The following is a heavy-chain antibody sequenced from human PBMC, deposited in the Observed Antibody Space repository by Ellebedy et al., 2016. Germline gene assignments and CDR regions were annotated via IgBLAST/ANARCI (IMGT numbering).Heavy chain of an antibody. D-gene: IGHD3-10*01. J-gene: IGHJ4*02. V-gene: IGHV4-59*08. CDR1: GGSISSYY. CDR2: IYYSGST. Sequence: SETLSLXXTVSGGSISSYYWSWIRQPPGKGLEWIGYIYYSGSTNYNPSLKSRVTISVDTSKNQFSLKLSSVTAADTAVYYCARGDYGSGSYYNARYYFDYWGQGTLVTVSS. CDR3: ARGDYGSGSYYNARYYFDY.